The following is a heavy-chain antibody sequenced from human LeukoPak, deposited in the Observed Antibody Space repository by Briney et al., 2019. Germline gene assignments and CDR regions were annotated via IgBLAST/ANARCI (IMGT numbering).Heavy chain of an antibody. CDR2: IYTSGST. CDR3: ALEGQLVGKKYYYYYMDV. CDR1: GGSISSGSYY. J-gene: IGHJ6*03. V-gene: IGHV4-61*02. D-gene: IGHD6-6*01. Sequence: SQTLSLTCTVSGGSISSGSYYWSWIRQPAGKGLEWIGRIYTSGSTNYNPSLKSRVTMSVDTSKNQFSLKLSSVTAAGTAVYHGALEGQLVGKKYYYYYMDVWGKGTTVTVSS.